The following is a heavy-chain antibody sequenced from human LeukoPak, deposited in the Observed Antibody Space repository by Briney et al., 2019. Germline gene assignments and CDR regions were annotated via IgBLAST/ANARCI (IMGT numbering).Heavy chain of an antibody. CDR2: IIGSSGDT. CDR3: AKGAYDYIEMGYIDY. Sequence: PGGSLRLSCAASGFRFSNYAMNWVRQAPGKGLEWVSLIIGSSGDTFYADSVKGRFTTSRDNSKNTLFLQMNSLRAEDTALYYCAKGAYDYIEMGYIDYWGQGTLVTVSS. J-gene: IGHJ4*02. D-gene: IGHD5-12*01. CDR1: GFRFSNYA. V-gene: IGHV3-23*01.